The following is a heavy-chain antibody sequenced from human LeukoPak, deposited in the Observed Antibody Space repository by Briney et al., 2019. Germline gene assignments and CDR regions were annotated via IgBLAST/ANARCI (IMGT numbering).Heavy chain of an antibody. D-gene: IGHD5-18*01. CDR1: GLTVSSIY. CDR3: ARANSYGGPFDY. Sequence: PGGSLRLSCAASGLTVSSIYMNWDRQAPGKGLEWVSLIYSGDSTYYADSVKGRFTISRDNSKNALYLQMNSLRAEDTAVYYCARANSYGGPFDYWGQRTLVTVSS. V-gene: IGHV3-53*01. CDR2: IYSGDST. J-gene: IGHJ4*02.